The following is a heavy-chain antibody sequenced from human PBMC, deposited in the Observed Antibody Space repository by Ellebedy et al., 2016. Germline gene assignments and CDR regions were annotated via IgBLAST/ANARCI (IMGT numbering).Heavy chain of an antibody. D-gene: IGHD6-13*01. V-gene: IGHV3-48*02. CDR2: ISSSSSTI. Sequence: GGSLRLSCAASGFSFGTYSMNWVRQAPGKGLEWISYISSSSSTIYYADSVKGRFTISRDNAKNSLYLQMNSLRDEDTAVYYCARVGLGYSSSWYYYGMDVWGQGTTVTVSS. J-gene: IGHJ6*02. CDR1: GFSFGTYS. CDR3: ARVGLGYSSSWYYYGMDV.